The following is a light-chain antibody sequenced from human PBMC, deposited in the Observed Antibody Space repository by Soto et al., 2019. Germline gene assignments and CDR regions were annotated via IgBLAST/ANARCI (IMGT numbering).Light chain of an antibody. J-gene: IGLJ1*01. CDR1: SSDVGGYNY. CDR2: DVR. CDR3: SSYTTISTYV. V-gene: IGLV2-14*01. Sequence: QSVLTQPASVSGSPGQSITISCTGTSSDVGGYNYVSWYQQHPGKAPKLMIYDVRNRPSGVSNRFSGSKSVNTASLTISGLQAEDESDYYCSSYTTISTYVFGTGPKVTFL.